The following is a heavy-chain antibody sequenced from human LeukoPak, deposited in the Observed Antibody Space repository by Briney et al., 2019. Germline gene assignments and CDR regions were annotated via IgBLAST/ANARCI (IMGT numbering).Heavy chain of an antibody. CDR2: ISSSSSYI. D-gene: IGHD1-26*01. CDR1: GFTFSSYS. V-gene: IGHV3-21*01. Sequence: GGSLRLSCAASGFTFSSYSMNWVRQAPGKELEWVSSISSSSSYIYYADSVKGRFTISRDNAKNSLYLRMNSLRAEDTAVYYCTRALGPRWELWDAFDIWGQGTMVTVSS. CDR3: TRALGPRWELWDAFDI. J-gene: IGHJ3*02.